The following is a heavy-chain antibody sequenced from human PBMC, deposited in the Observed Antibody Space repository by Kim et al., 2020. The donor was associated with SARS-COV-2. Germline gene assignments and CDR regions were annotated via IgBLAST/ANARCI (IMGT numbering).Heavy chain of an antibody. V-gene: IGHV3-9*01. D-gene: IGHD6-13*01. CDR3: AKDTAAGPDGYFDL. Sequence: ADSVKGRFTISRDNAKNSLYLQMNSLRAEDTALYYCAKDTAAGPDGYFDLWGRGTLVTVSS. J-gene: IGHJ2*01.